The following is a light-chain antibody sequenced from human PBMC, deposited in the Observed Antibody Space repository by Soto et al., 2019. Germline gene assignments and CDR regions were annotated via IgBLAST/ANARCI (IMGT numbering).Light chain of an antibody. CDR1: QSVSSN. CDR2: GAS. CDR3: QQYNNWPYT. Sequence: EIVMTQSPATLSVSPGERATLSCRASQSVSSNLAWYQQKPGQAPRLLIYGASTRATGIPARFSGSGSGTEFTLTISSLQSEDFAVYYCQQYNNWPYTFGQGTKLXX. J-gene: IGKJ2*01. V-gene: IGKV3-15*01.